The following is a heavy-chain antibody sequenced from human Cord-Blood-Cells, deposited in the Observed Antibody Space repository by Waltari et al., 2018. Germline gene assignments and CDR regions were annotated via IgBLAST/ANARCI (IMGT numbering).Heavy chain of an antibody. CDR1: GFTFSSYW. CDR3: ARARRRVGRAPYWYFDL. Sequence: EVQLVESGGGLVQPGGSLRLSCAASGFTFSSYWMHWVRQAPGKGLVWVSRINRDGSSTSYADSVKGRFTISRDNAKNTLYLQMNSLRAEDTAVYYCARARRRVGRAPYWYFDLWGRGTLVTVSS. V-gene: IGHV3-74*01. CDR2: INRDGSST. D-gene: IGHD3-10*01. J-gene: IGHJ2*01.